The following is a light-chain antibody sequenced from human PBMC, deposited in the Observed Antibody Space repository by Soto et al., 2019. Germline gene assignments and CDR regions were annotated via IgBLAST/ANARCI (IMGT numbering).Light chain of an antibody. CDR1: QSLVSSDGNTY. Sequence: DVVMSQSPLSLSVTLGQPASISCRSSQSLVSSDGNTYSSWFQQRPGQSPRRLFYKISDRDSGVTDRFSGSGSGTDFTLKISRVEAEDVGIYYCMQGTHWPYTFGQGTKLEIK. CDR3: MQGTHWPYT. CDR2: KIS. V-gene: IGKV2-30*01. J-gene: IGKJ2*01.